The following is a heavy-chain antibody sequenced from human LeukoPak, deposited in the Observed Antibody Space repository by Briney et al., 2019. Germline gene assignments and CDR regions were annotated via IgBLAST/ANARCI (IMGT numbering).Heavy chain of an antibody. Sequence: GGSLRLSCAASGFTFSSYSVQWVRQTPGKGLEWVGIMSNSGENTFYGEAVKGRFTISRDNSKNTLYLQMNSLRAEDTAVYYCAKDYVAVAGAGSIDYWGQGTLVTVSS. CDR3: AKDYVAVAGAGSIDY. CDR1: GFTFSSYS. V-gene: IGHV3-33*05. J-gene: IGHJ4*02. CDR2: MSNSGENT. D-gene: IGHD6-19*01.